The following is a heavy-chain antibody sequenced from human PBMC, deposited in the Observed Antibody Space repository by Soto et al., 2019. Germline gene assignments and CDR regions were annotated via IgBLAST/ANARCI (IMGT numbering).Heavy chain of an antibody. D-gene: IGHD5-12*01. Sequence: ASVKVSCKASGYTFTSYAMHWVRQAPGQRLEWMGWINAGNGNTKYSQKFQGRVTITRDTSASTAYMELSSLRSEDTAVYYCARDLGYSGYDRYYYYGMDVWGQGTTVTVSS. CDR2: INAGNGNT. J-gene: IGHJ6*02. V-gene: IGHV1-3*01. CDR1: GYTFTSYA. CDR3: ARDLGYSGYDRYYYYGMDV.